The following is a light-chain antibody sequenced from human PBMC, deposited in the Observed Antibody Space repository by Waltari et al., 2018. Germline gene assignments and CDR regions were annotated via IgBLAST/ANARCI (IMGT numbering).Light chain of an antibody. CDR3: SSYATSNILL. CDR1: SSDIGSYNP. Sequence: QSVLTQPASVSGSPGQSITISCTGTSSDIGSYNPVSWYQQHPGKAPKLMIYEANKRPPGVSNRFSGFRSGNTASLTISGLQTEDEADYYCSSYATSNILLFGGGTKLTVL. V-gene: IGLV2-14*02. CDR2: EAN. J-gene: IGLJ2*01.